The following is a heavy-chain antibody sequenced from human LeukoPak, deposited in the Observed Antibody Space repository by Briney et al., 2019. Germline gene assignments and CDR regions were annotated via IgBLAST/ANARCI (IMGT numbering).Heavy chain of an antibody. D-gene: IGHD2-15*01. CDR1: GFTFSSYS. CDR3: ARESYSGSYYYYMDV. V-gene: IGHV3-21*01. J-gene: IGHJ6*03. Sequence: GSLRLSCAASGFTFSSYSMNWVRQAPGKGLEWVSSISSSSYIYYADSVKGRFTISRDNAKNSLYLQMNSLRAEDTAVYYCARESYSGSYYYYMDVWGKGTTVTVSS. CDR2: ISSSSYI.